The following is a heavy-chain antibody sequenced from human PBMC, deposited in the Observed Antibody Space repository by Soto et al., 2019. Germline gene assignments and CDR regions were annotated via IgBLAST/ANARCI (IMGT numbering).Heavy chain of an antibody. CDR3: AREMAGLGGEYDY. CDR2: ISGSIGNA. V-gene: IGHV1-18*01. Sequence: QVQLVQSGAEVKNPGASVKVSCKTSGYTFTKYGVGWVRQAPGQGLEWMGWISGSIGNANYAEKVQGRITLTTDTSTSTAYIALGSLRSDYAAVYYCAREMAGLGGEYDYWGQGTLVTVSS. J-gene: IGHJ4*02. CDR1: GYTFTKYG. D-gene: IGHD3-16*01.